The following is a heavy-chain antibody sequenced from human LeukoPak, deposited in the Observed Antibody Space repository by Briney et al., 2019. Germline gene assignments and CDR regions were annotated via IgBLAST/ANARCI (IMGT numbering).Heavy chain of an antibody. CDR1: GYTFTSYD. CDR2: MNPNSGNT. V-gene: IGHV1-8*01. D-gene: IGHD3-22*01. Sequence: ASVKVSCKASGYTFTSYDINWVRQATGQGLEWMGWMNPNSGNTGYAQKFQGRVTMTRNTSISTAYMELSSLRSEDTAVYYCARDRYDSSGYYYVLDYWGQGTLVTVSS. J-gene: IGHJ4*02. CDR3: ARDRYDSSGYYYVLDY.